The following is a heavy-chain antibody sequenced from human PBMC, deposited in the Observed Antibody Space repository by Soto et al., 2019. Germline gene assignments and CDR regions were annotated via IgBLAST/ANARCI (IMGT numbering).Heavy chain of an antibody. Sequence: GGSLRLSCTASGFTFSSYWMSWVRQAPGKGLEWVANINQEGSEKYYVDSVKGRFTISRDNAKNSLYLRMNTLRVEDTAVYYCARDMVAAPPGSYFDHWGQGTLVTVSA. CDR2: INQEGSEK. CDR1: GFTFSSYW. J-gene: IGHJ4*02. V-gene: IGHV3-7*03. D-gene: IGHD2-15*01. CDR3: ARDMVAAPPGSYFDH.